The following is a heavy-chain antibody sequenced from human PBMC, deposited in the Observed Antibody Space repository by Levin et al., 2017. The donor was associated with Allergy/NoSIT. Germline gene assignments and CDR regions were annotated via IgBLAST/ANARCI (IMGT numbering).Heavy chain of an antibody. CDR1: GFSLSPSGVG. Sequence: SGPTLVKPTQTLTLTCTFSGFSLSPSGVGVGWIRQPPGKALEWLALIYWDDDKRYSPSLKSRLTITKDTSKNQVVLTMTNMDPVDTATYYCAHSPKGVYYDILTGYYRPQSWFDPWGQGTLVTVSS. CDR3: AHSPKGVYYDILTGYYRPQSWFDP. V-gene: IGHV2-5*02. J-gene: IGHJ5*02. D-gene: IGHD3-9*01. CDR2: IYWDDDK.